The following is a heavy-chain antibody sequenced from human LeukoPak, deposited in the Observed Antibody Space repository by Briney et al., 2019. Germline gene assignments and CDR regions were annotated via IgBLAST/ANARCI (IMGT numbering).Heavy chain of an antibody. CDR1: GFTVSGDY. CDR3: ARHDWFDP. D-gene: IGHD3-3*01. Sequence: SGGSLRLSCAASGFTVSGDYMSWVRQAPGKGLEWVSVIYSGGSTYYADSAKGRFTISRDNSKNTLYLQMNSLRAEDTAIYYCARHDWFDPWGQGTLVTVSS. V-gene: IGHV3-53*01. J-gene: IGHJ5*02. CDR2: IYSGGST.